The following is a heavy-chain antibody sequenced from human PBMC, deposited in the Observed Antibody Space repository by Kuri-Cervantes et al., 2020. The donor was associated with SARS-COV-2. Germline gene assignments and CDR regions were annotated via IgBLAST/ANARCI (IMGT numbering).Heavy chain of an antibody. D-gene: IGHD3-3*01. J-gene: IGHJ4*02. V-gene: IGHV1-18*01. Sequence: ASVKVSCKASGYTFTSYGISWVRQAPGQGLQWMGWINKGNTEYAQKFQGRVTMTADTSTSTAYMELRSLRSDDTAVYYCARDETTYYDFWSGYYASYWGQGNRV. CDR3: ARDETTYYDFWSGYYASY. CDR1: GYTFTSYG. CDR2: INKGNT.